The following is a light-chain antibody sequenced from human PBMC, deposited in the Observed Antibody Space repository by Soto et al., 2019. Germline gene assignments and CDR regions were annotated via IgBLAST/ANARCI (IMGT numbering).Light chain of an antibody. Sequence: ELVLTQSPATLSLSPGERASLSCRASQSVSSYLACYQQKPGQAPRLLIYDASNRATGIPARFSGSGSGTDFTLTISSLEPEDFAVYYCQQRSNWPPTFGGGTKVDIK. J-gene: IGKJ4*01. CDR1: QSVSSY. CDR3: QQRSNWPPT. CDR2: DAS. V-gene: IGKV3-11*01.